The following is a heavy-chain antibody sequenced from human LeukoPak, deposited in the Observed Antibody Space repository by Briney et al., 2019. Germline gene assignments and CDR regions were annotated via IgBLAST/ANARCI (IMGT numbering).Heavy chain of an antibody. V-gene: IGHV4-4*07. CDR3: ARGLSCSGDSCYSGWFDP. CDR1: GFTFSSYA. Sequence: GSLRLSCAASGFTFSSYAMSWIRQPAGKGLEWIGRIYTSGSTNYNPSLKSRVTMSVDTSKNQFPLKLSSVTAADTAVYYCARGLSCSGDSCYSGWFDPWGQGTLVTVSS. CDR2: IYTSGST. D-gene: IGHD2-15*01. J-gene: IGHJ5*02.